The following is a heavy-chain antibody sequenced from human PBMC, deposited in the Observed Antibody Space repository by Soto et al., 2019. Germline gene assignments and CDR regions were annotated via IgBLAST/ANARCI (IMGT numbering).Heavy chain of an antibody. D-gene: IGHD3-10*01. CDR3: ARGFGSFYYMDV. CDR1: GFTLSSYD. CDR2: IGTAGDT. Sequence: GGSLRLSCAASGFTLSSYDMHWVRQAPGRGLEWVSVIGTAGDTSYRGSVKGRFTISREKANNSLYLQMNSLLAGDTAVYYCARGFGSFYYMDVWGKGTTVTVSS. V-gene: IGHV3-13*01. J-gene: IGHJ6*03.